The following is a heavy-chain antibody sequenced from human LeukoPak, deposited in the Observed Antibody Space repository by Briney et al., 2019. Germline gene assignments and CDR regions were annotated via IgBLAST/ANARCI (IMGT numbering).Heavy chain of an antibody. CDR3: ARGDGYNSVDY. Sequence: GGSLRLSCAASGFTFSSYAMHWVRLAPGKGLEYVSAISSNGGSTYYANSVKGRFTISRDNSKNTLYLQMGSLRAEDMAVYYCARGDGYNSVDYWGQGTLVTVSS. D-gene: IGHD5-24*01. CDR1: GFTFSSYA. J-gene: IGHJ4*02. CDR2: ISSNGGST. V-gene: IGHV3-64*01.